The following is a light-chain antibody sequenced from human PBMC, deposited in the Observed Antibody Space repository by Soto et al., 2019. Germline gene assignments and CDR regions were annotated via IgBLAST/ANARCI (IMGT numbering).Light chain of an antibody. CDR2: GAS. CDR1: QSLSKS. Sequence: EIVLTQSPATLSLSPGERATLSCRASQSLSKSLVWYHQKPGQAPRLLIYGASTRATGIPARFSGSGSGTEFTLTINSLQSEDFAVYYCQQYNNWPRTFGQGTKVDIK. V-gene: IGKV3-15*01. J-gene: IGKJ1*01. CDR3: QQYNNWPRT.